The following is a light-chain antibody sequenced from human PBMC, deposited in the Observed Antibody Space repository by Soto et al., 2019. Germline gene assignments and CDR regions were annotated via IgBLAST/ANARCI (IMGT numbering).Light chain of an antibody. CDR3: GSYTTSSNYV. V-gene: IGLV2-14*01. CDR2: DVS. CDR1: SSDIDAYNY. Sequence: QSALTQPASVSGSPGQSITISCTGTSSDIDAYNYVSWYQQHPGKAPKLMIYDVSNRPSGISNRFSGSKSGSTASLTISGLQAEDEADYYCGSYTTSSNYVFGTGTKVTV. J-gene: IGLJ1*01.